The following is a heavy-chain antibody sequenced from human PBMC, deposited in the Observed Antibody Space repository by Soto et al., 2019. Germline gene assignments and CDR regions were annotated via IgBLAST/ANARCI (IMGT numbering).Heavy chain of an antibody. CDR3: ARGGSSYYYYGMDV. D-gene: IGHD6-19*01. J-gene: IGHJ6*02. V-gene: IGHV3-21*01. CDR2: ISSSSSYI. CDR1: GFTFISYS. Sequence: WGSLRLSCAASGFTFISYSINFFRHSPGKGLEWVSSISSSSSYIYYADSVKGRFTISRDNAKNSLYLQMNSLRAEDTAVYYCARGGSSYYYYGMDVWGQGTTVTVSS.